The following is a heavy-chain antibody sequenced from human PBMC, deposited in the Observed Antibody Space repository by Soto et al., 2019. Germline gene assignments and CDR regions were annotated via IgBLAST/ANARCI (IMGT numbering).Heavy chain of an antibody. J-gene: IGHJ6*02. CDR2: ISYDGSNK. CDR3: ARDFKSSGWYYYYYYGMDV. Sequence: GGSLRLSCAASGFTFSSYAMHWVRQAPGKGLEWVAVISYDGSNKYYADSVRGRFTISRDNSKNTLYLQMNSLRAEDTAVYYCARDFKSSGWYYYYYYGMDVWGQGTTVTVSS. CDR1: GFTFSSYA. D-gene: IGHD6-19*01. V-gene: IGHV3-30-3*01.